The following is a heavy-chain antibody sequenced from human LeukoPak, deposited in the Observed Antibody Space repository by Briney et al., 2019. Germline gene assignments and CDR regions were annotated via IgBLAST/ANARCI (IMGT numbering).Heavy chain of an antibody. CDR3: ARSLYGSGSYYRHFDY. J-gene: IGHJ4*02. V-gene: IGHV1-69*05. Sequence: SVKVSCKASGGSFRPYSISWVRQAPGQGLEWMGGIIPIFATTTNAQKFQGRVTITTDESTSTAYVELSSLRSEDTAVYYCARSLYGSGSYYRHFDYWGQGTLVTVSS. D-gene: IGHD3-10*01. CDR2: IIPIFATT. CDR1: GGSFRPYS.